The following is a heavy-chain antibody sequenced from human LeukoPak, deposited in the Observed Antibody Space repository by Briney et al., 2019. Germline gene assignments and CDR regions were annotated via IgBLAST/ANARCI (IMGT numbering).Heavy chain of an antibody. D-gene: IGHD3-10*01. V-gene: IGHV3-74*01. CDR2: INSDGSST. Sequence: GGSLRLSCAASGFTFSSYWMHWVRQAPGKGLVWVSRINSDGSSTSYADSVKGRFTISRDNAKNTLYPQMNSLRAEDTAVYYCARPYGSGIINWFDPWGQGTLVTVSS. J-gene: IGHJ5*02. CDR3: ARPYGSGIINWFDP. CDR1: GFTFSSYW.